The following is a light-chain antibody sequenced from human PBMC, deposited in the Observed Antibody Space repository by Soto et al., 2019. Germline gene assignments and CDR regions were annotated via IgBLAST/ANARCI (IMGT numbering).Light chain of an antibody. V-gene: IGKV3-15*01. J-gene: IGKJ1*01. CDR2: GAS. CDR3: QQYDNWLRT. Sequence: EIVMTQSPATLSVSPGERATLSCRASQDISTNLAWYQQQPGQAPRLLIYGASTRATGIPARFSGSGSGTEFTLTISSLQSEDFAVYYCQQYDNWLRTFGQGTKVEIK. CDR1: QDISTN.